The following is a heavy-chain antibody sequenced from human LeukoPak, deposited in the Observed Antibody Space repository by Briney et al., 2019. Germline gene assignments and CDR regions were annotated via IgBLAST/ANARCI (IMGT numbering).Heavy chain of an antibody. CDR3: AKNLYCGGGSCYPSALGMDV. J-gene: IGHJ6*02. CDR1: GFTFSSYA. Sequence: PGGSLRLSCAASGFTFSSYAMSWVRQAPGKGLEWVSSISGSGNRTYYADSVKVRFTISRDNSKNTLFLQMNSLRAEDTAVYYCAKNLYCGGGSCYPSALGMDVWGQGTTVTVSS. D-gene: IGHD2-15*01. CDR2: ISGSGNRT. V-gene: IGHV3-23*01.